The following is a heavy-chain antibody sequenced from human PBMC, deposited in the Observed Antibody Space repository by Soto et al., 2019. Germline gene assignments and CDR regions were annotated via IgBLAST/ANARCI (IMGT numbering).Heavy chain of an antibody. D-gene: IGHD1-1*01. CDR2: ISAYNGNT. V-gene: IGHV1-18*04. Sequence: ASVKVSCKASGYTFTNYGINWVRQAPGQGLKWMGWISAYNGNTNYAQKLQGRVTMTTDTFTKTAYMELRSLRSDDTAVYYCAREGEVAQPIYNYSGMDVWGQGTTVTVSS. J-gene: IGHJ6*02. CDR3: AREGEVAQPIYNYSGMDV. CDR1: GYTFTNYG.